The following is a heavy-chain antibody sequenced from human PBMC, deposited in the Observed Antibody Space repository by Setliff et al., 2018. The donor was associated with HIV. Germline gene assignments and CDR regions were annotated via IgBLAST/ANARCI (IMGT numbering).Heavy chain of an antibody. J-gene: IGHJ6*03. D-gene: IGHD1-1*01. V-gene: IGHV4-34*01. CDR1: GGSFSDYY. CDR3: VRTYNDLENYYHHYYYMDV. CDR2: INHSGST. Sequence: SETLSLTCAVYGGSFSDYYWSWLRQPPGKGLEWIGEINHSGSTNYNPSLKSRVTMSVDTSKNQFSLKLSSVTAADTAVYYCVRTYNDLENYYHHYYYMDVWGKGTTVSVSS.